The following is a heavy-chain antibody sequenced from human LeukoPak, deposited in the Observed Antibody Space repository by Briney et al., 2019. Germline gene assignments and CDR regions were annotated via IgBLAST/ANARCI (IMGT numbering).Heavy chain of an antibody. V-gene: IGHV3-30*18. Sequence: PGGSLRLSCAASGFTFSSYGMHWVRQAPGKGLEWVAVISYDGSNKYYADSVKGRFTISRDNSKNTLYLQMNSLRAEDTAVYYCAKDLREYYYDSSGFDYWGQGTLVTVS. CDR3: AKDLREYYYDSSGFDY. CDR2: ISYDGSNK. D-gene: IGHD3-22*01. CDR1: GFTFSSYG. J-gene: IGHJ4*02.